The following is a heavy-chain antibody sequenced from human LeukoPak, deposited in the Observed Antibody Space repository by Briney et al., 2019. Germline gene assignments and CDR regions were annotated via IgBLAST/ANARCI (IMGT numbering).Heavy chain of an antibody. V-gene: IGHV4-59*08. CDR3: ARLPKDSSGFCTGGRCWAY. Sequence: SETLSLTCSVSGASITNSWNWLRQSPGKGLEWIGYFSLGETTSYTSSLKSRVTISRDTSKNQVSPKLTSVTAADTAVYYCARLPKDSSGFCTGGRCWAYWSQGTLVTVSS. CDR1: GASITNS. CDR2: FSLGETT. J-gene: IGHJ4*02. D-gene: IGHD2-8*02.